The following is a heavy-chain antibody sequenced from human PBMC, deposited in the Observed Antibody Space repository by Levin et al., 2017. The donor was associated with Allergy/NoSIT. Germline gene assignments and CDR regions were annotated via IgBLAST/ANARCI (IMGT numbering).Heavy chain of an antibody. CDR2: INPNSGKT. J-gene: IGHJ5*02. CDR1: GYTFINYD. D-gene: IGHD6-19*01. Sequence: NAGGSLRLSCRASGYTFINYDLSWVRQAAGQRLEWMGWINPNSGKTGYPQKFQGRISMTISTSTTTAYMELRSLTSDDTAVYYCARGLMNRGAWSEALPNWFDPWGQGTLVTVSS. V-gene: IGHV1-8*01. CDR3: ARGLMNRGAWSEALPNWFDP.